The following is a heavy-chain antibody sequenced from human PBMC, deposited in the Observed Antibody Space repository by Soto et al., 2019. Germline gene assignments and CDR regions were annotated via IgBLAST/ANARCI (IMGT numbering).Heavy chain of an antibody. Sequence: QLQLQESGPGLVKPSETLSLICTVSGGSISSSSYYWGWIRQPPGKGLEWIGNIYYTGSTYYNPSLKSRVTISVDTSKNQFSLKLSSVTAADTAVYYCARSVVAATWYYYYYTDVWGKGTTVTVSS. CDR3: ARSVVAATWYYYYYTDV. CDR1: GGSISSSSYY. V-gene: IGHV4-39*01. D-gene: IGHD2-15*01. J-gene: IGHJ6*03. CDR2: IYYTGST.